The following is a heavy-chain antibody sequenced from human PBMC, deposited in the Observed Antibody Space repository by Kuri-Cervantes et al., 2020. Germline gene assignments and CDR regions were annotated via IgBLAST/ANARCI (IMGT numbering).Heavy chain of an antibody. CDR3: AGGSGYPAFDI. D-gene: IGHD3-22*01. Sequence: GSLRLSCTVSGGSISGSSYYWGWIRQPPGKGLEWIGSIYYSGSTYYNPSLKSRVAISVDTSKNQFSLKLSSVTAADTAVYYCAGGSGYPAFDIWGQGTMVTVSS. V-gene: IGHV4-39*01. CDR1: GGSISGSSYY. J-gene: IGHJ3*02. CDR2: IYYSGST.